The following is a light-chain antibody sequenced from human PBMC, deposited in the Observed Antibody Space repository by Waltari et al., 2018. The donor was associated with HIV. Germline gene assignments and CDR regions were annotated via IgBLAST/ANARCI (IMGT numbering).Light chain of an antibody. CDR2: GRD. V-gene: IGLV3-19*01. CDR3: GARDSSGKYVL. Sequence: SSELTQDPAVSVALGQTVRITCQGDSLTTYYASWYQQKPGQAPELVLHGRDNRPSGCPDRVSGSSSGNTASLTITGAQAEDESDYYCGARDSSGKYVLFGGGTKLTVL. CDR1: SLTTYY. J-gene: IGLJ3*02.